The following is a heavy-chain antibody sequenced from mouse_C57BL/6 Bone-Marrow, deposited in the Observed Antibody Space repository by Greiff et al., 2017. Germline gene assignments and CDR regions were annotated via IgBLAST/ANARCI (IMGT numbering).Heavy chain of an antibody. D-gene: IGHD1-1*01. CDR3: ARREGPTTVVATGYFDV. Sequence: QVTLKVCGPGILQSSQTLSLSCSFSGFSLSTSGMGVSWIRQPSGKGLEWLAHIYWDDDKRNNPSLKSRLTISKDTSRNQIFLKITSVDTADTATYYCARREGPTTVVATGYFDVWGTGTTVTVSS. CDR2: IYWDDDK. CDR1: GFSLSTSGMG. J-gene: IGHJ1*03. V-gene: IGHV8-12*01.